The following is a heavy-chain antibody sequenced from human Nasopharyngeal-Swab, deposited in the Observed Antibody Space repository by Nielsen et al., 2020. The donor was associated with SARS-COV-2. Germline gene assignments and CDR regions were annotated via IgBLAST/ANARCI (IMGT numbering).Heavy chain of an antibody. V-gene: IGHV3-48*02. D-gene: IGHD3-3*01. CDR3: ARGRPLGGYYFGYFDY. J-gene: IGHJ4*02. Sequence: GGSLRLSCAASGFTFSSYNMNWVRQAPGKGLEWVSYISSSTSTIYYADSVKGRFTISRDNAKNSLCLQMNSLRDEDTAVYYCARGRPLGGYYFGYFDYWGQGTLVTVSS. CDR1: GFTFSSYN. CDR2: ISSSTSTI.